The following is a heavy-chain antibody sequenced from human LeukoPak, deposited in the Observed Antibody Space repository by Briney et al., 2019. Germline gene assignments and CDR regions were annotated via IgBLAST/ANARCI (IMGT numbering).Heavy chain of an antibody. CDR2: INPNSGGT. CDR3: ARVARIAVACPDPFLGY. J-gene: IGHJ4*02. Sequence: SVKFSCKASGYTFTGYYMHWGRQAPGQGLEGMGWINPNSGGTNYAQKCHGRVTITRDTTISTAYMELSRLRSDDTVVYYCARVARIAVACPDPFLGYWGQGTLVTVPS. D-gene: IGHD6-19*01. V-gene: IGHV1-2*01. CDR1: GYTFTGYY.